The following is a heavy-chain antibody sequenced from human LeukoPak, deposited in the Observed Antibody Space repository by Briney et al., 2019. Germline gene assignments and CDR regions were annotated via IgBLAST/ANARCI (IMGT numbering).Heavy chain of an antibody. CDR2: INHSAIT. Sequence: SETLSLTCAVYGGSFSGYYWSGIGKPPGKALEWIGEINHSAITSYNPSLKSRVTISVDTSKSQFSLKLSSVTAADTAVYYCARLRWLHLGYFDDWGQGTLVTAST. D-gene: IGHD5-24*01. J-gene: IGHJ4*02. CDR1: GGSFSGYY. CDR3: ARLRWLHLGYFDD. V-gene: IGHV4-34*01.